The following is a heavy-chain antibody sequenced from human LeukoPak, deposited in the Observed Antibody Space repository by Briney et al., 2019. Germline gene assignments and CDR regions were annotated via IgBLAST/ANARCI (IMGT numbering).Heavy chain of an antibody. Sequence: SETLSLTCSVSGASVNASFYFWGWIRQPLGKGLEWIGSLFYSGSTYYSPSLKSRVTISKGSSGNQLSLISLKMTSVTAADTAVYYCARGFDNWGLGTLVTVSS. J-gene: IGHJ4*02. CDR2: LFYSGST. CDR3: ARGFDN. CDR1: GASVNASFYF. V-gene: IGHV4-39*07.